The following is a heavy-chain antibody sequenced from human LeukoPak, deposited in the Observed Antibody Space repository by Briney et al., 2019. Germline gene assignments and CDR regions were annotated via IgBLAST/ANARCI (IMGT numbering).Heavy chain of an antibody. Sequence: SETLSLTCTVSGGSISNYYWSWIRQPPGKGLEWIGYIYHSGSTYYNPSLKSRVTISVDRSKNQFSLKLSSVTAADTAVYYCARVKGSSNWFDPWGQGTLVTVSS. D-gene: IGHD6-6*01. V-gene: IGHV4-59*12. CDR3: ARVKGSSNWFDP. J-gene: IGHJ5*02. CDR1: GGSISNYY. CDR2: IYHSGST.